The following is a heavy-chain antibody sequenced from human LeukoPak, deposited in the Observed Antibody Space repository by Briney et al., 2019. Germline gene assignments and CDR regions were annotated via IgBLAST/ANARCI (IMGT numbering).Heavy chain of an antibody. J-gene: IGHJ4*02. Sequence: GGSLRLSCAASGFTFSSYAMSWVRQAPGKGLEWVSAISGSGGSTYYADSVKGRFTISRDNAKNSLYLQMNSLRAEDTAVYYCARDVYPGEYSYGFPVDYWGQGTLVTVSS. CDR3: ARDVYPGEYSYGFPVDY. CDR2: ISGSGGST. V-gene: IGHV3-23*01. D-gene: IGHD5-18*01. CDR1: GFTFSSYA.